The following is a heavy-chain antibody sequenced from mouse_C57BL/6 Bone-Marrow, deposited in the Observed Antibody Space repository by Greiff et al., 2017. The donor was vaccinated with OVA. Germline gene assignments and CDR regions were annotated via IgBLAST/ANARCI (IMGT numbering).Heavy chain of an antibody. CDR1: GYTFTSYW. J-gene: IGHJ2*01. D-gene: IGHD2-2*01. V-gene: IGHV1-50*01. Sequence: QVQLQQPGAELVKPGASVKLSCKASGYTFTSYWMQWVKQRPGQGLEWIGEIDPSDSYTNYNQKFKGKATLTVDTSSSTAYMQLSSLTSEDSAVYYCARERLRLGYYCDYWGQGTTLTVSS. CDR3: ARERLRLGYYCDY. CDR2: IDPSDSYT.